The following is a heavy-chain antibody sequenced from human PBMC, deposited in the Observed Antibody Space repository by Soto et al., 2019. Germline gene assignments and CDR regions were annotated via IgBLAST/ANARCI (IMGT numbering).Heavy chain of an antibody. CDR3: ARGLLSGPVPYYFDY. V-gene: IGHV1-18*01. CDR1: GYTFTSYG. CDR2: ISAYNGNT. D-gene: IGHD3-10*01. J-gene: IGHJ4*02. Sequence: QVQLVQSGAEVKKPGASVKVSCKASGYTFTSYGISWVRQAPVQGLEWMGWISAYNGNTNYAQKLQGSVTMTTDTSTSTAYMELRSLRSDDTAVYYCARGLLSGPVPYYFDYWGQGTLVTVSS.